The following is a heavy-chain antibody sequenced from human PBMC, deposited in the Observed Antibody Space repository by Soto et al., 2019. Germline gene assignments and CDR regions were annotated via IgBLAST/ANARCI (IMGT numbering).Heavy chain of an antibody. J-gene: IGHJ6*02. CDR3: ARDGREASGMDV. CDR1: GGSISSHY. Sequence: SETLSLTCTVSGGSISSHYWSWVRQAPGKGLEWIGHIYYRGSTNYNPSLRSRSTISVDTSENQFSLKLNSVTTADTAVYYCARDGREASGMDVWGQGTKVTVSS. CDR2: IYYRGST. V-gene: IGHV4-59*11. D-gene: IGHD1-26*01.